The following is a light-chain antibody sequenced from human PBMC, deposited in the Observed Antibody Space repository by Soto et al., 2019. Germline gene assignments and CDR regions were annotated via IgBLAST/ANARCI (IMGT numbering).Light chain of an antibody. Sequence: EIVLTQSPATLSVSPGERATLSCRASQSVGNNFAWYQQKPGQAPRLLIFATSTRATGVPARFSGSGSGTEFTLTISSLQSEDFAVYYCQQYGDSPLTFSGGAKVEIE. V-gene: IGKV3-15*01. J-gene: IGKJ4*01. CDR2: ATS. CDR3: QQYGDSPLT. CDR1: QSVGNN.